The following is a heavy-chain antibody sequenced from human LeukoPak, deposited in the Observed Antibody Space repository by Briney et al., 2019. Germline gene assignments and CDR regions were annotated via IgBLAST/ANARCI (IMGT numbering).Heavy chain of an antibody. D-gene: IGHD6-13*01. CDR2: INHSGST. CDR3: ARLIAAAPRRFDY. Sequence: PPETLSLTCAVYGGSFSGYYWSWIRQPPGKGLEWIGEINHSGSTNYNPSLKSRVTISVDTSKNQFSLKLSSVTAADTAVYYCARLIAAAPRRFDYWGQGTLVTVSS. CDR1: GGSFSGYY. J-gene: IGHJ4*02. V-gene: IGHV4-34*01.